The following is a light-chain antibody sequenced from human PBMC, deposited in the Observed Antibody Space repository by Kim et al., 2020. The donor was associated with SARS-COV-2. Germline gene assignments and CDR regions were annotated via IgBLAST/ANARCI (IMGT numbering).Light chain of an antibody. CDR2: SDT. CDR1: NMGDLS. V-gene: IGLV3-21*04. CDR3: QVWDSTSHHVI. Sequence: PGQTATITCAEDNMGDLSVNWYQQKAGQAPVLVIHSDTDRPSGIPERVSGTNSGTAATLTISRVEARDEADYYCQVWDSTSHHVIFGGGTQLTVL. J-gene: IGLJ2*01.